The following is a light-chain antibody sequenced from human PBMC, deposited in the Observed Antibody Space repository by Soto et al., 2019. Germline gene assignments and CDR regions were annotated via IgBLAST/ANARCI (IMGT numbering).Light chain of an antibody. Sequence: IVFTQSPGTLSLSPGERATLSCRASQSVSSSYLAWYQPKPGKAPRLLIYGASSRATGIPDRLSGSGSGTDFTLPIRRLEPEDFAVYYCQQYGRSPTFGQGTRLEIK. CDR3: QQYGRSPT. V-gene: IGKV3-20*01. J-gene: IGKJ5*01. CDR1: QSVSSSY. CDR2: GAS.